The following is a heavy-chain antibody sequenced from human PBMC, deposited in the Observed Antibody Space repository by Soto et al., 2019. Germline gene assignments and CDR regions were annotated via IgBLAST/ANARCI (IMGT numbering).Heavy chain of an antibody. Sequence: LSLTCTVSGGSISSYYWSWMRQPAGKGLEWIGRIYTSGSTNYNPSLKSRVTMSVDTSKNQFSLKLSSVTAADTAVYYCARQYCSSTSCQNHLDYWGQGTLLTVSS. CDR2: IYTSGST. D-gene: IGHD2-2*01. CDR1: GGSISSYY. V-gene: IGHV4-4*07. J-gene: IGHJ4*02. CDR3: ARQYCSSTSCQNHLDY.